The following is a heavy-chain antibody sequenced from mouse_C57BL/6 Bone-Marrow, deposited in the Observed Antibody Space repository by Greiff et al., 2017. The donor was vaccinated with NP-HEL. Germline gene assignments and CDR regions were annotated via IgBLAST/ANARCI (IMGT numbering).Heavy chain of an antibody. CDR3: ARFVGYFDY. CDR1: GYTFTSYW. V-gene: IGHV1-64*01. Sequence: QVQLQQPGAELVKPGASVKLSCKASGYTFTSYWMHWVKQRPGQGLEWIGMIHPNSGSTNYNEKFKSKATLTVDKSSSTAYMQLSSLAAEDSAVYYCARFVGYFDYWDQGTTLTVSS. CDR2: IHPNSGST. J-gene: IGHJ2*01.